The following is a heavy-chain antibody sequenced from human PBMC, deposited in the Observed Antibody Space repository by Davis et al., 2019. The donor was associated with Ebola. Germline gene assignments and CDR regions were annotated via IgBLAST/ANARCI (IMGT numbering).Heavy chain of an antibody. D-gene: IGHD6-19*01. CDR1: GFTFSSYS. CDR2: ISSSSSTI. Sequence: GGSLRLSCAASGFTFSSYSMNWVRQAPGKGLEWVSYISSSSSTIYYADSVKGRFTISRDNAKNSLYLQMNSLRAEDTAVYYCARDLLWEQWLVQDAFDIWGQGTMVTVSS. CDR3: ARDLLWEQWLVQDAFDI. V-gene: IGHV3-48*04. J-gene: IGHJ3*02.